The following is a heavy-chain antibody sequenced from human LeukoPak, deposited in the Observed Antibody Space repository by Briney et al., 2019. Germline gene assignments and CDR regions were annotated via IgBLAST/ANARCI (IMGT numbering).Heavy chain of an antibody. CDR1: GGSISSYY. CDR3: ARGPNGWWLRDGYYYYMDV. Sequence: SKTLSLTCTVSGGSISSYYWSWIRQPPGKGLEWSGYIYYSGSTNYNPSLKSRVTISVDTSKNQFSLKLSSVTAADTAVYYCARGPNGWWLRDGYYYYMDVWGKGTTVTVSS. J-gene: IGHJ6*03. D-gene: IGHD2-15*01. CDR2: IYYSGST. V-gene: IGHV4-59*01.